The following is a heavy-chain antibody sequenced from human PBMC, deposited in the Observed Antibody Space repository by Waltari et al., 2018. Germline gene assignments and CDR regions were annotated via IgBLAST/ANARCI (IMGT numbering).Heavy chain of an antibody. Sequence: QLQLQESGPGLVKPSETLSLTCTVSGGSISTNTHNWGWMRQPPGKGLEGIGTVYYSGSTSYNMSLKSRVTISVDTSKNQFYLDLNAVTAADTAVYFCARGKLNFDVWGQGAQVTVSS. CDR3: ARGKLNFDV. J-gene: IGHJ4*02. CDR1: GGSISTNTHN. CDR2: VYYSGST. V-gene: IGHV4-39*01.